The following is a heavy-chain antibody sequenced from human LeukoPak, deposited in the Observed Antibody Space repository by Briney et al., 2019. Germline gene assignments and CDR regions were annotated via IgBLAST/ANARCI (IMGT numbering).Heavy chain of an antibody. D-gene: IGHD3-3*01. V-gene: IGHV1-69*05. J-gene: IGHJ6*03. CDR3: ARRGERPDDFWSGYYPNYYYYYMDV. CDR2: IIPIFGTA. CDR1: GGTFSSYA. Sequence: SVKVSCKASGGTFSSYAISWVRQAPGQGLEWMGGIIPIFGTANYAQKFQGRVTITTDESTSTAYMELSSLRSEDTAVYYCARRGERPDDFWSGYYPNYYYYYMDVWGKGTTVTVSS.